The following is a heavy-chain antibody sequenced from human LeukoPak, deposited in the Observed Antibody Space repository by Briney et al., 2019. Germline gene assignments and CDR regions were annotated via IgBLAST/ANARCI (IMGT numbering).Heavy chain of an antibody. CDR2: IYTSGST. V-gene: IGHV4-4*07. Sequence: SETLSLTCTVSGGSISSYYWSWIRQPAGKGLEWIGRIYTSGSTNYNPSLKSRVTISVDTSKNQFSLNLTSVTAADTAVYYCAREKGPQNYYGSGPFYYYYYMDVWGKGTSVTVSS. J-gene: IGHJ6*03. CDR1: GGSISSYY. D-gene: IGHD3-10*01. CDR3: AREKGPQNYYGSGPFYYYYYMDV.